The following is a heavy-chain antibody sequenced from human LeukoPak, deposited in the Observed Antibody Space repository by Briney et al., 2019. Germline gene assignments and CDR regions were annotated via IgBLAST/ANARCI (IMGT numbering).Heavy chain of an antibody. V-gene: IGHV5-10-1*01. CDR2: IDPSDSCT. CDR3: ARRIAAARNWFDP. Sequence: GESLQISCKGSGYSFTTYWISWVRQMPGKGLEWMGRIDPSDSCTYYSPSFQGRVTISADKSINTAYLQWSSLEASDTAIYYCARRIAAARNWFDPWGQGTLITVSS. J-gene: IGHJ5*02. D-gene: IGHD6-6*01. CDR1: GYSFTTYW.